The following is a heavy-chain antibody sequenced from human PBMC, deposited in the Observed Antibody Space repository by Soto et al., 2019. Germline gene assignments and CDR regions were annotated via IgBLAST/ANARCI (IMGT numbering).Heavy chain of an antibody. Sequence: QVQLVESGGGLVKPGGSLRLSCAASGFTFSDYYMTWIRQAPGKGLEWVSYISTIVTTIYYADSVKGRFTISRDNAKNSLYLQMNTLSTEDTAVYYCARENTRLHYGLDLWGQGTTVTVSS. V-gene: IGHV3-11*01. CDR1: GFTFSDYY. CDR3: ARENTRLHYGLDL. J-gene: IGHJ6*02. CDR2: ISTIVTTI.